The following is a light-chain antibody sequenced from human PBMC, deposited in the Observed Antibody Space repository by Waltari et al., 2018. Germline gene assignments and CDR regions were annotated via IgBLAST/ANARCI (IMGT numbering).Light chain of an antibody. CDR1: SNDVGSYNL. Sequence: QSALTQPASVSGSPGQSITISCTGTSNDVGSYNLVSWYQQRPGKAPKFILYEVNRRPSGLSSRFSGSKSGNTASLTISGLQAEDEADYFCCSYAGVTTFYVFGTGTRVTVL. CDR2: EVN. V-gene: IGLV2-23*02. CDR3: CSYAGVTTFYV. J-gene: IGLJ1*01.